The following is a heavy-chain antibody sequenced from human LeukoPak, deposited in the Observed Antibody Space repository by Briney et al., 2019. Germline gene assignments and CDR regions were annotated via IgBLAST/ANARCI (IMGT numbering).Heavy chain of an antibody. V-gene: IGHV3-74*01. CDR3: VRDRGTSDAFNI. CDR2: INTDGSST. D-gene: IGHD1-1*01. CDR1: GSTVSGFW. Sequence: GGCMRLSCTGSGSTVSGFWMHWDRQAPGQGLVWVAHINTDGSSTNYAESERGRFTISRDNAKKTLYLQLNSLRADDTALYYCVRDRGTSDAFNIWGGGTVDTVSS. J-gene: IGHJ3*02.